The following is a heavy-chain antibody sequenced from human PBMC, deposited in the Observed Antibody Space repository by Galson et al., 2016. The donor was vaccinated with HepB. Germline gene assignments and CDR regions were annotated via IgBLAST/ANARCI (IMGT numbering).Heavy chain of an antibody. Sequence: SVKVSCKASGGTFSSYAISWVRQAPGQGPECMGGITPIFGTPKYAPRFQGRVTMTWDESSSTTYMELSSLRSEDTAVDYCATKDGTNFFGVFEIWGQGTAVSVSS. CDR1: GGTFSSYA. J-gene: IGHJ3*02. CDR2: ITPIFGTP. CDR3: ATKDGTNFFGVFEI. D-gene: IGHD3-3*01. V-gene: IGHV1-69*13.